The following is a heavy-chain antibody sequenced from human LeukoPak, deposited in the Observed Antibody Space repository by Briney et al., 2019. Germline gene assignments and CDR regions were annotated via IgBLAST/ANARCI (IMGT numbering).Heavy chain of an antibody. J-gene: IGHJ5*02. CDR1: GGSISSGDYY. CDR3: ARGGTTVTTLNWFDP. Sequence: PLETLSLTCTVSGGSISSGDYYWSWIRQPPGKGLEWIGYIYYSGSTYYNPSLKSRVTISVDTSKNQFSLKLSSVTAADTAVYYCARGGTTVTTLNWFDPWGQGTLVTVSS. D-gene: IGHD4-17*01. V-gene: IGHV4-30-4*08. CDR2: IYYSGST.